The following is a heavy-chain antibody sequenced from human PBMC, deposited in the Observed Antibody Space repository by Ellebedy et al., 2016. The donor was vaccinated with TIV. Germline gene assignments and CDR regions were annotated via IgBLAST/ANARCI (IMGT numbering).Heavy chain of an antibody. Sequence: ASVKVSCKASGYTFTSYYMHWVRQAPGQGLEWMGIINPSGGSTSYAQKFQGRVTMTRNTSISTAYMELSSLRSEDTAVYYCARTARGAGRWRITMVRGGNWFDPWGQGTLVTVSS. J-gene: IGHJ5*02. CDR3: ARTARGAGRWRITMVRGGNWFDP. V-gene: IGHV1-46*01. CDR1: GYTFTSYY. CDR2: INPSGGST. D-gene: IGHD3-10*01.